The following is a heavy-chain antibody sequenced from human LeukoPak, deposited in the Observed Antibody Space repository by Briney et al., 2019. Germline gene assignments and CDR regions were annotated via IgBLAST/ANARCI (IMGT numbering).Heavy chain of an antibody. CDR3: ARDSPEEWLISISSGYYYYGMDV. CDR2: ISXXXXXX. CDR1: GYTFTSYG. D-gene: IGHD6-19*01. V-gene: IGHV1-18*01. Sequence: ASVKVSCKASGYTFTSYGISWVRQAPGQGLEWMGWISXXXXXXNYAQKLQGRVTMTTDTSTSTAYMELRSLRSDDTAVYYCARDSPEEWLISISSGYYYYGMDVWGQGTTVTVSS. J-gene: IGHJ6*02.